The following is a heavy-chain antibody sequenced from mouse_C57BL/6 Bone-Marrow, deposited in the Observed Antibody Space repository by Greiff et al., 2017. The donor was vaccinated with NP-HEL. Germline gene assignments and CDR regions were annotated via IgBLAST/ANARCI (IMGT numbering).Heavy chain of an antibody. J-gene: IGHJ4*01. Sequence: EVMLVESGGGLVKPGGSLKLSCAASGFTFSSYAMSWVRQTPEKRLEWVATISDGGGYTYYPDNVKGRFTISRDNAKNNLYLQMSHLKSEDTAKYYCARVFYYGYAMDYWGQGTSVTVSS. D-gene: IGHD1-1*01. V-gene: IGHV5-4*03. CDR1: GFTFSSYA. CDR2: ISDGGGYT. CDR3: ARVFYYGYAMDY.